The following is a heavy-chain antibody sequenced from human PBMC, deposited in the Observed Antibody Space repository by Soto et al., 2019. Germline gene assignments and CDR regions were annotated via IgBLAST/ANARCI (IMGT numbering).Heavy chain of an antibody. Sequence: PGGSLRLSCAASGFTFSSYSMNWVRQAPGKGLEWVSSISSGSSYIYYADSVKGRFTISRDNAKNSLYLQMNSLRAEDTAVYYCARDTTVTTSTFDPWGQGTLVTVS. D-gene: IGHD4-17*01. CDR2: ISSGSSYI. V-gene: IGHV3-21*01. CDR1: GFTFSSYS. CDR3: ARDTTVTTSTFDP. J-gene: IGHJ5*02.